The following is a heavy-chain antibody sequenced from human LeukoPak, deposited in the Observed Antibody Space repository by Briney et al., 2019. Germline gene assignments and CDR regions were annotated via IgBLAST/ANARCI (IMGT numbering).Heavy chain of an antibody. J-gene: IGHJ4*02. D-gene: IGHD1-26*01. CDR1: GYSFTSYW. Sequence: GESLKISCKVSGYSFTSYWVGWVRQMPGKGLEWMGIIYPGDSDTRYSPSFQGQVTISADKSISTAYLPWSSLTASATAMYYCAAGRSRSLDYWGQGALVTVSS. V-gene: IGHV5-51*01. CDR3: AAGRSRSLDY. CDR2: IYPGDSDT.